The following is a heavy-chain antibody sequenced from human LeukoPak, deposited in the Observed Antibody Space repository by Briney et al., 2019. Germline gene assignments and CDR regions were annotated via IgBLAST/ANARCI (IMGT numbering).Heavy chain of an antibody. J-gene: IGHJ5*02. V-gene: IGHV1-8*03. Sequence: ASVKVSCKASGYTFTRYDINWVRQAAGQGLEWMGWMNPNSGNTGYAQKFQGRVTITRNTSISTAYMELSSLRSEDTAVYYCAREWPGVGWFDPWGQGTLVTVSS. CDR2: MNPNSGNT. CDR1: GYTFTRYD. D-gene: IGHD5-12*01. CDR3: AREWPGVGWFDP.